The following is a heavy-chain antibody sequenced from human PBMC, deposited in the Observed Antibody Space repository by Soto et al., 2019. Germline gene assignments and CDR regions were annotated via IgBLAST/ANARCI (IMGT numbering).Heavy chain of an antibody. CDR2: INPNSGGT. CDR3: TTEEYSSGWSTSYYYYYGMDV. Sequence: ASVKVSCKASGYTFTGYYMHWVRQAPGQGLEWMGWINPNSGGTNYAQKFQGWVTMTRDTSISTAYMELSGLRSDDTAVYYCTTEEYSSGWSTSYYYYYGMDVWGQGTTVTVSS. D-gene: IGHD6-19*01. J-gene: IGHJ6*02. CDR1: GYTFTGYY. V-gene: IGHV1-2*04.